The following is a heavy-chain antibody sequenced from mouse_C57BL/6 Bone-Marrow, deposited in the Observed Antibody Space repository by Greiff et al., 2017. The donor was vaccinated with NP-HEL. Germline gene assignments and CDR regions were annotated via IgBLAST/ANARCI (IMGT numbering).Heavy chain of an antibody. CDR1: GYSITSGYY. J-gene: IGHJ3*01. Sequence: EVKLMESGPGLVKPSQSLSLTCSVTGYSITSGYYWNWIRQFPGNKLEWMGYISYDGSNNYNPSLKNRISITRDTSKNQFFLKLNSVTTEDTATYYCARLYYGSRAYWGQGTLVTVSA. CDR2: ISYDGSN. V-gene: IGHV3-6*01. CDR3: ARLYYGSRAY. D-gene: IGHD1-1*01.